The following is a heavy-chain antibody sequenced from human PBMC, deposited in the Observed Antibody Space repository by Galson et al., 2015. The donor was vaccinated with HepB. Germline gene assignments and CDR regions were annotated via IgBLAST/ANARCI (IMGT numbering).Heavy chain of an antibody. CDR3: ARRVGRYTAMILGAFDI. CDR2: INAGNGNT. V-gene: IGHV1-3*01. CDR1: GYTFTSYA. Sequence: SVKVSCKASGYTFTSYAMHWVRQAPGQRLEWMGWINAGNGNTKYSQKFQGRVTITRDTSASTAYMELSSLRSEDTAVYYCARRVGRYTAMILGAFDIWGQGTMVTVSS. D-gene: IGHD5-18*01. J-gene: IGHJ3*02.